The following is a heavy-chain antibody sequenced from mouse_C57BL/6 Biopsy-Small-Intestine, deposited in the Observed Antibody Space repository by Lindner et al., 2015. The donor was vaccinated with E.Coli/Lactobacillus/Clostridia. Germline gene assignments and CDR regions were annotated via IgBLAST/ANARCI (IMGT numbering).Heavy chain of an antibody. V-gene: IGHV1-55*01. J-gene: IGHJ2*01. D-gene: IGHD1-1*01. CDR2: INPSGDST. CDR1: GYTFISYY. CDR3: ATASIWNYGRDYFDY. Sequence: SVKVSCKTSGYTFISYYLHWVRQVPGQGLEWVGVINPSGDSTSYAQTLQGRVTLTRDTSTDTVYMELSSLRSEDTAIYYCATASIWNYGRDYFDYWDQGTLVTVSS.